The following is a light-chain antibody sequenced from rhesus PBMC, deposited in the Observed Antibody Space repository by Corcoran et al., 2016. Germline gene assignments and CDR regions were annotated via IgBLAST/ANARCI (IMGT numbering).Light chain of an antibody. CDR3: QQYNNSPFT. Sequence: DIQMTQSPSSLSASVGDRVTITCRASQGINNYLSWYQQKPGKAPKPLIDNASSLENGVPSRFSGSRSWTDYTLIMSSLQPEDIATYYCQQYNNSPFTFGPGTKLDIK. J-gene: IGKJ3*01. V-gene: IGKV1-66*01. CDR2: NAS. CDR1: QGINNY.